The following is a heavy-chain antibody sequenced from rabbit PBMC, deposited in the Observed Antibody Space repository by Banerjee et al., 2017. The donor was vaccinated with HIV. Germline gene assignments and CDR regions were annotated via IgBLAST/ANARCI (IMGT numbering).Heavy chain of an antibody. J-gene: IGHJ3*01. Sequence: QSLEESGGDLVKPGASLTLTCTASGFSFSSIHYMCWVRQAPGKGLEWIACIYAGSGSTYYASWAKGRFTISKTSSTTVTLQMTSLTAADTATYFCARESPYYTYDYAGYTYHNLWGQGTLVTVS. D-gene: IGHD6-1*01. V-gene: IGHV1S40*01. CDR1: GFSFSSIHY. CDR3: ARESPYYTYDYAGYTYHNL. CDR2: IYAGSGST.